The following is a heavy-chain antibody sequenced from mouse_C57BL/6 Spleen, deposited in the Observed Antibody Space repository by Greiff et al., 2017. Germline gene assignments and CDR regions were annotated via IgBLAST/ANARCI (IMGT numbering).Heavy chain of an antibody. Sequence: QVQLQQPGPELVKPGASVKLSCKASGYTFTSYWMHWVKQRPGQGLEWIGNINPSNGGTNYNEKFKSKATLTVDKSSSTAYMQLSSLTSEDSAVYYCARLEEALLLRDAYWGQGTLVTVSA. CDR3: ARLEEALLLRDAY. J-gene: IGHJ3*01. CDR1: GYTFTSYW. CDR2: INPSNGGT. V-gene: IGHV1-53*01. D-gene: IGHD1-1*01.